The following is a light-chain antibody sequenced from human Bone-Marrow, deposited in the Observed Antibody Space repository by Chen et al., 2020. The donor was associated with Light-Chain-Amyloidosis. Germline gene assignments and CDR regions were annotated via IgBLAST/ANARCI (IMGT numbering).Light chain of an antibody. Sequence: QSALTQPPSLSAAPGQNVTISCSGSSSNIGKNYVSWYQQLPGTAPKRLIYDSNKRPTGSRHRFSGTQSRTSAALGIPRLQMGDEADYYCGAWDSSLSRRVFGGGTRLTVL. V-gene: IGLV1-51*01. J-gene: IGLJ3*02. CDR2: DSN. CDR3: GAWDSSLSRRV. CDR1: SSNIGKNY.